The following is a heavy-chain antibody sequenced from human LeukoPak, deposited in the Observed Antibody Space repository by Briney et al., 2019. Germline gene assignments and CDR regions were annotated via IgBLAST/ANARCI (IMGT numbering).Heavy chain of an antibody. CDR2: IKSDGSST. D-gene: IGHD5-12*01. CDR3: ARDRGYTQDY. V-gene: IGHV3-74*01. CDR1: GFTFSTYW. Sequence: GGSLRLSCAASGFTFSTYWMHWVRQAPGKGLVWVSHIKSDGSSTSYADSVKGRFTISRDNAKNTLYLQMNSLRAEDPAVYYCARDRGYTQDYWGQGTLVTVSS. J-gene: IGHJ4*02.